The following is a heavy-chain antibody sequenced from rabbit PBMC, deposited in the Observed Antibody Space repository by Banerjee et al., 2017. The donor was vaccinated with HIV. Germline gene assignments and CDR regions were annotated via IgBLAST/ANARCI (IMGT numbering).Heavy chain of an antibody. CDR3: ARGSSSGLHYFGMDL. D-gene: IGHD1-1*01. CDR2: IYAGSSGIT. Sequence: QSLEESGGDLGQPGASLTLTCTASGFSFSRSYWICWVRQAPGKGLKWIGCIYAGSSGITYYASWAKGRFTISQTSSTTVTLQMTSLTAADTATYFCARGSSSGLHYFGMDLWGQGTLVTVS. CDR1: GFSFSRSYW. V-gene: IGHV1S40*01. J-gene: IGHJ6*01.